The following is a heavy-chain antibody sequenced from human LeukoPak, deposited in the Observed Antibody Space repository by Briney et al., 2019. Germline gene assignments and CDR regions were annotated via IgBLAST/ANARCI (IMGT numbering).Heavy chain of an antibody. Sequence: ASVKVSCKASGFTFTGYYIYWVRQAPGQGLEWMGCINPNSGGTNYALKFQGRFTMTRDTSISTAYMELSRLRSDDTAVYYCARGPRYGSGNYYNNYWGQGTLVTVSS. V-gene: IGHV1-2*02. CDR3: ARGPRYGSGNYYNNY. CDR1: GFTFTGYY. CDR2: INPNSGGT. J-gene: IGHJ4*02. D-gene: IGHD3-10*01.